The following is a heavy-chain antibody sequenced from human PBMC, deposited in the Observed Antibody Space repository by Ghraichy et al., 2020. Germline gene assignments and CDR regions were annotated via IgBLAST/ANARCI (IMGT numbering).Heavy chain of an antibody. Sequence: GSLNISCATSGFTFNAYWMTWVRQAPGKGLEWVANIKHDGSDNYYAASVKGRFTISRDNAKNSVFLQMNSLSAEDTAVYYCARLNYDSSGFFPTHPDYWGQGALVAVSS. D-gene: IGHD3-22*01. V-gene: IGHV3-7*01. CDR3: ARLNYDSSGFFPTHPDY. J-gene: IGHJ4*02. CDR2: IKHDGSDN. CDR1: GFTFNAYW.